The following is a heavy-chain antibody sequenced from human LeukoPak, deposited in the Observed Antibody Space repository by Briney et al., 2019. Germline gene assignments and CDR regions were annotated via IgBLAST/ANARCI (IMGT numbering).Heavy chain of an antibody. CDR3: STIFPYDSNVD. CDR1: GFTFSNFA. CDR2: IRSKSDGGTT. D-gene: IGHD3-22*01. V-gene: IGHV3-15*01. Sequence: GGSLRLSCAASGFTFSNFAMSWVRQAPGKGLEWVGRIRSKSDGGTTDYAVPVKGRFTISRDDSKNTLYLQMNSLQTEDTAVYYCSTIFPYDSNVDWGQGTLVTVSS. J-gene: IGHJ4*02.